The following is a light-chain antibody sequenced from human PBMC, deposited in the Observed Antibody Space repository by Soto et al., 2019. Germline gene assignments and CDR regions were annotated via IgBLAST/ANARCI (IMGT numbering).Light chain of an antibody. Sequence: EIVLTQSPATLSLSPGERATLSCRASQSVTSYLDWYQQKPGQAPRLLIYDVSNLDTGIPARFSGSGSETDFTFTISSLQPEDIATYYCQQYGNPTLTFGQGTKVEIK. CDR1: QSVTSY. V-gene: IGKV3-11*01. J-gene: IGKJ1*01. CDR3: QQYGNPTLT. CDR2: DVS.